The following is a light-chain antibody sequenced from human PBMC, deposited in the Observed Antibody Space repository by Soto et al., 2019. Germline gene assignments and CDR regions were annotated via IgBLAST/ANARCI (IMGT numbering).Light chain of an antibody. CDR1: TTDIDNYHS. CDR3: SLYTSSGRLI. J-gene: IGLJ1*01. CDR2: DVH. Sequence: QSALTQPPSVSGAPGQTVTISCTATTTDIDNYHSVSWNQQAPGTAPKIIIYDVHNRTSGGRSRSSAATSGNPATLTIPGVQAEDETDYCCSLYTSSGRLIFGPGTKVTVL. V-gene: IGLV2-18*01.